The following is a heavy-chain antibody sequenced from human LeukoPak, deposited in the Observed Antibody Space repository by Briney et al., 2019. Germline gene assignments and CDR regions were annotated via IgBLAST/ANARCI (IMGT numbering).Heavy chain of an antibody. CDR2: INPNSGGT. J-gene: IGHJ5*02. V-gene: IGHV1-2*02. Sequence: ASVKVSCKASGYTFTGYYMHWVRQAPGQGLEWMGWINPNSGGTNYAQKFQGRVTMTRDTSISTAYMELSRLRSDDTRVYYCARDLYSSSWYAIHPLFDPWGQGTLVTVSS. CDR1: GYTFTGYY. CDR3: ARDLYSSSWYAIHPLFDP. D-gene: IGHD6-13*01.